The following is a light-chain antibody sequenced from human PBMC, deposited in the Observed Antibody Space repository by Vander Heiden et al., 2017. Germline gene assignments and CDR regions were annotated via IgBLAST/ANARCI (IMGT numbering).Light chain of an antibody. CDR3: ATWDSSLSAWV. CDR1: SANIGNNY. J-gene: IGLJ3*02. V-gene: IGLV1-51*02. Sequence: QSVLTQPPSVSAAPGQKVTISCSGSSANIGNNYVSWNQQLPGTAPKLLIYENNKRPSGIPDRFSGSRSGTSATLGITGLQTGDEADYYCATWDSSLSAWVFGGGTKLTVL. CDR2: ENN.